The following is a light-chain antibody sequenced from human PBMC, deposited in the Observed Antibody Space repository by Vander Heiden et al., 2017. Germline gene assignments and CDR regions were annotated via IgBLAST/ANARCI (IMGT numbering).Light chain of an antibody. Sequence: DIVMTQSPDSLAVSLGERATINCKSSQSVLYSSNNKNYLAWYQQKPGQPPKLLIYWASTRESGVPDRFSGSGSGTDFTLTISSLQAEDVAVYYCQQDYTTPHTFGGGTKVELK. J-gene: IGKJ4*01. V-gene: IGKV4-1*01. CDR2: WAS. CDR3: QQDYTTPHT. CDR1: QSVLYSSNNKNY.